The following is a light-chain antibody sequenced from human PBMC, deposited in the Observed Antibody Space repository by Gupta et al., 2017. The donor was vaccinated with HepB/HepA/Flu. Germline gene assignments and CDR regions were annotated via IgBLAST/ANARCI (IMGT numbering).Light chain of an antibody. CDR2: TNN. CDR3: GALDKSRNAWV. V-gene: IGLV1-44*01. CDR1: SSNIGPNP. Sequence: QSVLTQPPSVSGTPGQSVTISCFGSSSNIGPNPVNWYQHLPGTAPKLLIYTNNQRPSGVPGRFSGSKCGTSAALASSGLQAEDEADYCCGALDKSRNAWVFGGGTKLTVL. J-gene: IGLJ3*02.